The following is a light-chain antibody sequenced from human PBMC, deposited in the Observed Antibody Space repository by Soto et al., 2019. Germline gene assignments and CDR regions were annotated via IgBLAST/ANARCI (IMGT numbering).Light chain of an antibody. CDR3: CSPVGSSTWTWV. CDR1: SSDVGSYNL. Sequence: QSVLTQPASVSGSPGQSITISCTGTSSDVGSYNLVSWYQQHPGKAPKFMIYEVNKRPSGVSNRFSGSKSGNTASLTISGLQAEDEADYYCCSPVGSSTWTWVFGGGTKLTVL. CDR2: EVN. J-gene: IGLJ3*02. V-gene: IGLV2-23*02.